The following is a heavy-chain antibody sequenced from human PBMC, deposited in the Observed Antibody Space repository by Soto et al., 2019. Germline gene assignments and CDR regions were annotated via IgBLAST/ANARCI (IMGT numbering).Heavy chain of an antibody. CDR1: GLTFSSYA. Sequence: PGGSLRLSCAASGLTFSSYAMSWVRQAPGKGLEWVSAISGSGGSTYYADSVKGRFTISRDNSKNTLYLQMNSLRAEDTAVYYCAKKWATAQYYYYGMDVWGKGPTVTVSS. CDR3: AKKWATAQYYYYGMDV. CDR2: ISGSGGST. J-gene: IGHJ6*04. D-gene: IGHD1-26*01. V-gene: IGHV3-23*01.